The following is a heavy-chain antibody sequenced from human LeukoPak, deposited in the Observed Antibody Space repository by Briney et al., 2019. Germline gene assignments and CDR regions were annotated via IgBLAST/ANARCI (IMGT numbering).Heavy chain of an antibody. J-gene: IGHJ4*02. CDR2: INPNSGGT. Sequence: VASVKVSCKASGYTFTGYYMHWVRQAPGQGLEWMGWINPNSGGTNYAQKFQGRVTMTRDTSISTAYMEVRSLRSDDTAVYYCARDHGHKSVDYWGQGTLVIVSS. CDR1: GYTFTGYY. CDR3: ARDHGHKSVDY. V-gene: IGHV1-2*02. D-gene: IGHD2-21*01.